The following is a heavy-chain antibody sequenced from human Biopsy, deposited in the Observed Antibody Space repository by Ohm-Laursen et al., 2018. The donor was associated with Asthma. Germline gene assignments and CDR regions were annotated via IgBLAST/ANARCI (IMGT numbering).Heavy chain of an antibody. D-gene: IGHD3-10*01. V-gene: IGHV1-18*01. Sequence: ASVKVSCKTSGYTFNSAGITWVRQAPGQGLEWIGWISVYNGNTKVAQKLQDRVTMITDTSMSTAYMELRSLRSDDTAVYFCARAVDYSHYYGIDVWGQGTTVTVS. J-gene: IGHJ6*02. CDR3: ARAVDYSHYYGIDV. CDR1: GYTFNSAG. CDR2: ISVYNGNT.